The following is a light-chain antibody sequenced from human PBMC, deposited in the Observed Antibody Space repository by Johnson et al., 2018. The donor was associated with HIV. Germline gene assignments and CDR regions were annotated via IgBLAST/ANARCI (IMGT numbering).Light chain of an antibody. CDR1: SSNIGNNY. V-gene: IGLV1-51*01. Sequence: QSVLTQPPSVSAAPGQKVTISCSGSSSNIGNNYVSWYQQLTGTAPKLLIYDNTKRPSGIPDRFSGSKSGTSATLGITGLQTGDEADYYCGRWDDSLSTYVFGTGTKVTVL. CDR2: DNT. J-gene: IGLJ1*01. CDR3: GRWDDSLSTYV.